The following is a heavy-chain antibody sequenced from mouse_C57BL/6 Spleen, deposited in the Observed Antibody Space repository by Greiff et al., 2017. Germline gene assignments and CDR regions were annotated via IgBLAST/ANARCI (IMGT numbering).Heavy chain of an antibody. CDR1: GYTFTSYT. D-gene: IGHD1-1*01. Sequence: QVHVKQSGAELARPGASVKMSCKASGYTFTSYTMHWVKQRPGQGLEWIGYINPSSGYTKYNQKFKDKATLTADKSSSTAYMQLSSLTSEDSAVYYCARSGYGSSYEGYFDVWGTGTTVTVSS. V-gene: IGHV1-4*01. J-gene: IGHJ1*03. CDR3: ARSGYGSSYEGYFDV. CDR2: INPSSGYT.